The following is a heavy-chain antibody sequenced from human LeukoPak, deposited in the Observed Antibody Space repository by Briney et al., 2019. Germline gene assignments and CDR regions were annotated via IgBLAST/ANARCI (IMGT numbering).Heavy chain of an antibody. D-gene: IGHD6-19*01. CDR3: AKDRLVHLY. J-gene: IGHJ4*02. Sequence: SGGSLRLSCAASGFTLRRNGMSWVRQAPGKGLECVSRISGRGGTPYYPVSVKPRFPLSRHNPQHPLYLQMHTLRAEHTPVYYCAKDRLVHLYSGQGTLPTVSS. CDR1: GFTLRRNG. CDR2: ISGRGGTP. V-gene: IGHV3-23*01.